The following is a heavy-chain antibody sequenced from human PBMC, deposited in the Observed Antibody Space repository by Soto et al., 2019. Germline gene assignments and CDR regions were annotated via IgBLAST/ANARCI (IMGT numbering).Heavy chain of an antibody. V-gene: IGHV3-33*01. D-gene: IGHD7-27*01. CDR1: GFTFSTYG. CDR3: GRASGPFDY. Sequence: QVQLVESGGGVVQPGRSLRLSCAASGFTFSTYGMHWVRQAPGKGLEWVAVIWYDGSDKYYADSVKGRFTISRDNSENTLYLTMKHLRGEDKGVYYCGRASGPFDYWGQGTLVTVSS. CDR2: IWYDGSDK. J-gene: IGHJ4*02.